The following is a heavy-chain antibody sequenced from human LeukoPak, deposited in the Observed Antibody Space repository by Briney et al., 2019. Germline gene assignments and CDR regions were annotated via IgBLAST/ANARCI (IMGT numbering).Heavy chain of an antibody. CDR2: IRHGSNK. J-gene: IGHJ4*02. V-gene: IGHV3-30*02. CDR1: GFTFSSYG. D-gene: IGHD3-3*01. CDR3: AKDPVGVVTYYYFDY. Sequence: GGSLRLSCAASGFTFSSYGMHWVRQAPGKGLEWVAFIRHGSNKYYADSVKGRFTISRDNSKNTLYLQMNSLRAEDTAVYYCAKDPVGVVTYYYFDYWGQGTLVTVSS.